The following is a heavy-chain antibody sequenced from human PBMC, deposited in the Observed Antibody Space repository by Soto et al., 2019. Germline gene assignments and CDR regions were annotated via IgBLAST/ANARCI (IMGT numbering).Heavy chain of an antibody. CDR3: ARDMDSSGWYGAEYFQH. Sequence: ASVKVSCKASGYTFTGYYMHWVRQAPGQGLEWMGWINPNSGGTNYAQKFQGRVTMTRDTSISTAYMELSRLRSDDTAVYYCARDMDSSGWYGAEYFQHWGQVTLVTVSS. V-gene: IGHV1-2*02. CDR2: INPNSGGT. CDR1: GYTFTGYY. J-gene: IGHJ1*01. D-gene: IGHD6-19*01.